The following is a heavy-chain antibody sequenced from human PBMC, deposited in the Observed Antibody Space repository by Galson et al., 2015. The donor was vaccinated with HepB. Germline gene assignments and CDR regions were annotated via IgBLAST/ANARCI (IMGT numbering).Heavy chain of an antibody. CDR3: AGDAVSTSKCEWLTGDY. D-gene: IGHD6-19*01. V-gene: IGHV3-49*03. J-gene: IGHJ4*01. CDR2: IRSKIHGGPT. Sequence: SPRHSCAASGFTFGDYAISWSRQAAGKGLEWVGFIRSKIHGGPTEYATSVKGRFTISRDDSKSIAYLQLNSLNSEDTAVYYCAGDAVSTSKCEWLTGDYWGHGTLVTVSS. CDR1: GFTFGDYA.